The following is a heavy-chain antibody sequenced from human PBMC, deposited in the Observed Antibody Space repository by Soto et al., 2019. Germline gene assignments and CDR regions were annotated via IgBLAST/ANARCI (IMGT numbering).Heavy chain of an antibody. CDR1: GFTFSSYW. V-gene: IGHV3-7*05. CDR3: ARDKGTIFGVVSNWFDP. Sequence: GGSLRLSCAASGFTFSSYWMSWVRQAPGKGLEWVANIKQDGSEKYYVDSVKGRFTISRDNAKNSLYLQMNSLRAEDTAVYYCARDKGTIFGVVSNWFDPWGQGTLVTVSS. D-gene: IGHD3-3*01. J-gene: IGHJ5*02. CDR2: IKQDGSEK.